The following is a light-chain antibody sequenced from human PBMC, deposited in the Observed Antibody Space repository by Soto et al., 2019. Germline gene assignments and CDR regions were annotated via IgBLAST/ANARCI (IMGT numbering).Light chain of an antibody. CDR2: GAS. Sequence: EIIMTQSPATLSVSPGERVTLSCRASQSISGNLAWYQHKPGQAPRLLISGASARATVFPARFSGSGSGTEFTLTISSLQSEDFAVYYCQQYNNWPGTFGQGTKVEIK. V-gene: IGKV3-15*01. J-gene: IGKJ1*01. CDR3: QQYNNWPGT. CDR1: QSISGN.